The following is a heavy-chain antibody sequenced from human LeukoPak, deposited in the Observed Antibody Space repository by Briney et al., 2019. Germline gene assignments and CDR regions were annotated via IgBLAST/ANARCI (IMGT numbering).Heavy chain of an antibody. D-gene: IGHD1-26*01. V-gene: IGHV1-2*06. CDR3: ARGELVGLGATSVGWFDP. CDR2: INPNSGGT. Sequence: ASVKVSCKASGYTFTVYYMHWVRQAPGQGLEWMGRINPNSGGTNSAQKFQGRVTMTRDTSISTAYMELSRLTSDDTAVYYCARGELVGLGATSVGWFDPWGQGTLVTVSS. CDR1: GYTFTVYY. J-gene: IGHJ5*02.